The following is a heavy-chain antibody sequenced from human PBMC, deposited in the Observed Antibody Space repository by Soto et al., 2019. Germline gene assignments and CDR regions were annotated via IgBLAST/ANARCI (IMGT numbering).Heavy chain of an antibody. Sequence: GGALSLSCAPSGFTFSSYARILVRHAPGKGLEWVSAISGSGGSTYYADSVKGRFTISRDNSKNTLYLQMNSLRAEDTAVYYCAKDEAAADPFDYWGQGTLVTVSS. V-gene: IGHV3-23*01. D-gene: IGHD6-13*01. CDR2: ISGSGGST. J-gene: IGHJ4*02. CDR1: GFTFSSYA. CDR3: AKDEAAADPFDY.